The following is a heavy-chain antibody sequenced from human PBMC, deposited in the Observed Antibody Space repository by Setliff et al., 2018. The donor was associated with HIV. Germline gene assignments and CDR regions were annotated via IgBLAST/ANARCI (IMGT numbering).Heavy chain of an antibody. J-gene: IGHJ4*02. Sequence: PSETLSLTCAVYGGSFSGNFWSWIRQPPGKGLEWIGEINHSGVSNYNPSLKDRVTISVDTSKSQFSLRLTSVSVADTAAYYCARRPGEFDYWGQGTLVTVSS. CDR1: GGSFSGNF. CDR2: INHSGVS. CDR3: ARRPGEFDY. V-gene: IGHV4-34*01. D-gene: IGHD7-27*01.